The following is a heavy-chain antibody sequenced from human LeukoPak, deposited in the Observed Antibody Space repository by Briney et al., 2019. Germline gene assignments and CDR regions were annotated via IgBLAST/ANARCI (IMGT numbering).Heavy chain of an antibody. J-gene: IGHJ6*03. CDR1: GGSISSYY. CDR2: IYTSGST. V-gene: IGHV4-4*08. Sequence: SETLSLTCTVSGGSISSYYWSWIRQPPGKGLEWIGRIYTSGSTNYNPSLKSRVTISVDTSKNQFSLKLSSVTAADTAVYYCARARGYSYAKYYYYYMDVWGKGTTVTISS. CDR3: ARARGYSYAKYYYYYMDV. D-gene: IGHD5-18*01.